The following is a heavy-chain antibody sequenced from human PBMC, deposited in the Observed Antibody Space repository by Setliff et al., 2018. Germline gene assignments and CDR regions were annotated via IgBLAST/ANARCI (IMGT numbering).Heavy chain of an antibody. D-gene: IGHD3-16*01. CDR2: IDPKSGRT. V-gene: IGHV1-2*02. J-gene: IGHJ4*02. CDR1: GYPFGGYY. Sequence: ASVKVSCKTSGYPFGGYYIYWMRQAPGQGLEWIGWIDPKSGRTKYAVKFQGRVTMTRDTSIRTIYMEVSSLTSDDTAMYYCAKQGDLAFDYWGQGTQGTVS. CDR3: AKQGDLAFDY.